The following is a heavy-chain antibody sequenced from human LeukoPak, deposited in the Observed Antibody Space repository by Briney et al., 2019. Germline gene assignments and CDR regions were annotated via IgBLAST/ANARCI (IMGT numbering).Heavy chain of an antibody. D-gene: IGHD3-10*01. Sequence: ASETLSLTCTVSGGSISSYYWNWIRQPPGKGLEWIGYIYYSGSTNYNPSLKSRVSISVDTSKNQFSLKLSSVTAAGTAVYYCARSLYYYGSDSFDIWGQGTMVTVSS. CDR2: IYYSGST. V-gene: IGHV4-59*01. J-gene: IGHJ3*02. CDR1: GGSISSYY. CDR3: ARSLYYYGSDSFDI.